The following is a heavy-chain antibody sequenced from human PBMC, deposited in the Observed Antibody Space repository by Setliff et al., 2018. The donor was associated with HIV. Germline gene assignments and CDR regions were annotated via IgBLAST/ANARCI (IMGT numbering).Heavy chain of an antibody. CDR1: GFSFDDYA. CDR2: ITTNSGRI. Sequence: GGSLRLSCAASGFSFDDYAMHWVRQAPGKGLEWVSGITTNSGRIGYADSIKGRFTISRDKSKSSLFLQMKSLRVEDMALYYCAEYLSPGDYYHFLSGYSPFDYWGQGTRVTVSS. D-gene: IGHD3-3*01. J-gene: IGHJ4*02. CDR3: AEYLSPGDYYHFLSGYSPFDY. V-gene: IGHV3-9*03.